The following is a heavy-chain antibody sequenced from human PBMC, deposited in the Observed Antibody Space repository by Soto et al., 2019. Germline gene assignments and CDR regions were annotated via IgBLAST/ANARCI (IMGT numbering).Heavy chain of an antibody. J-gene: IGHJ4*02. CDR2: IYYTGST. CDR1: GDSISSYY. Sequence: HVQLQESGPGLVKPSETLSLICTVSGDSISSYYWSWIRQPPGKGLEWIGFIYYTGSTNYNPSLKSRATISVDTSKNQLSLKLSSVTAADTAVYYCARRAGAVPGRIDFWGQGTLVTVSS. D-gene: IGHD6-19*01. V-gene: IGHV4-59*08. CDR3: ARRAGAVPGRIDF.